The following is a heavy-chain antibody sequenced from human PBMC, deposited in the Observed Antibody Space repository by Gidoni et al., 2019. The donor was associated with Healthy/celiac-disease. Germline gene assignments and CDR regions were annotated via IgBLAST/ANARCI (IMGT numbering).Heavy chain of an antibody. D-gene: IGHD2-2*01. CDR1: GYTLTELS. CDR3: ATDLWGRTSAIYPQGYFDY. V-gene: IGHV1-24*01. Sequence: QVQLVQSGAEVKKPGASVKVSCKVSGYTLTELSMHWVRQAPGKGLEWMGGFDPEDGETIYAQKFQGRVTMTEDTSTDTAYMELNSLRSEDTAVYYCATDLWGRTSAIYPQGYFDYWGQGTLVTVSS. J-gene: IGHJ4*02. CDR2: FDPEDGET.